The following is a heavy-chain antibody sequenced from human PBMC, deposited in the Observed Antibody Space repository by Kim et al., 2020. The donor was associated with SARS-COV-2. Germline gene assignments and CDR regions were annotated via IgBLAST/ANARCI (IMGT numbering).Heavy chain of an antibody. D-gene: IGHD3-22*01. CDR2: ISSSSGTI. J-gene: IGHJ4*02. CDR1: GFTFSYYD. Sequence: GGSLRLSCAASGFTFSYYDMNWVRQTPGKGLEWVSYISSSSGTIYYADSVKGRFTVSRDNAKKSLYLQMNSLRDEDTAVYYCARQSSGYNYFLEYWGQGTLVTVSS. V-gene: IGHV3-48*02. CDR3: ARQSSGYNYFLEY.